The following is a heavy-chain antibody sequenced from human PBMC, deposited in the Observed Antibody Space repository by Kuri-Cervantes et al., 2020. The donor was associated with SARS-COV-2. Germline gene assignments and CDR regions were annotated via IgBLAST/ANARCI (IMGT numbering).Heavy chain of an antibody. D-gene: IGHD2-15*01. V-gene: IGHV3-23*01. CDR3: AKIGTQYCSAGSCYVDY. J-gene: IGHJ4*02. CDR1: GFTFSSYA. CDR2: ISGSGGST. Sequence: GGSLRLSCAASGFTFSSYAMSWVRQAPGKGLEWVSAISGSGGSTYYADSVKGRFTISRDNSKNTLYLQMNSLRAKDTAVYYCAKIGTQYCSAGSCYVDYWGQGTLVTDSS.